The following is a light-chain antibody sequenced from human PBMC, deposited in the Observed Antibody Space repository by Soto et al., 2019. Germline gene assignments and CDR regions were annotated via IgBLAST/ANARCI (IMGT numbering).Light chain of an antibody. CDR3: QQSYSTPPFT. CDR1: QSVSSY. J-gene: IGKJ3*01. Sequence: DILMTQSPSPLSASVGDRVDITCRTSQSVSSYLNWYQAKPGKAPKLLIYEASSLESGVPSRFSDSRSGTHFTLPISSLQPEDSATYYRQQSYSTPPFTFGPGTRVDI. CDR2: EAS. V-gene: IGKV1-39*01.